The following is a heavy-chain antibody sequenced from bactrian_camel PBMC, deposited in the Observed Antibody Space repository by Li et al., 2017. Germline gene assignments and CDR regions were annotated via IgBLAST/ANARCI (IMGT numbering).Heavy chain of an antibody. CDR3: AARVVVNGNLISLRNK. D-gene: IGHD5*01. J-gene: IGHJ4*01. CDR1: GFIFKTKY. Sequence: HVQLVESGGGSVQPGGSLRLSCAASGFIFKTKYMGWFRQAPGKEREAVAAISTGGAGSTYSADSLKSRSTISLDTAKKTPNLEMNHLKPDDTAIYYCAARVVVNGNLISLRNKWGQGTQVTVS. V-gene: IGHV3S54*01. CDR2: ISTGGAGST.